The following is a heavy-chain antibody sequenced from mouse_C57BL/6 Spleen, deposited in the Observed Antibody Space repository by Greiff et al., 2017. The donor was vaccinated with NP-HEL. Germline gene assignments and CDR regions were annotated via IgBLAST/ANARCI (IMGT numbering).Heavy chain of an antibody. J-gene: IGHJ2*01. CDR1: GFTFSSYG. Sequence: EVKLVESGGDLVKPGGSLKLSCAASGFTFSSYGMSWVRQTPDKRLEWVATISSGGSYTYYPDSVKGRFTISRDNAKNTLYLQMSSLKSEDTAMYYCARHFITTVVATPYYLDYWGQGTTLTVSS. D-gene: IGHD1-1*01. V-gene: IGHV5-6*01. CDR2: ISSGGSYT. CDR3: ARHFITTVVATPYYLDY.